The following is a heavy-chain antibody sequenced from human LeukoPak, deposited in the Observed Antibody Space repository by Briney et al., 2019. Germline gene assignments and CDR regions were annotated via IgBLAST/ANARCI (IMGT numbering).Heavy chain of an antibody. CDR3: ARGRRAAIPNWFDP. V-gene: IGHV4-34*01. Sequence: SETLSLTCAVYGGSFSGYYWSWIRQPPGKGPEWIGEINHSGSTNYNPSLKSRVTISVDTSKNQFSLKLSSVTAADTAVYYCARGRRAAIPNWFDPWGQGTLVTVSS. CDR1: GGSFSGYY. D-gene: IGHD5-18*01. J-gene: IGHJ5*02. CDR2: INHSGST.